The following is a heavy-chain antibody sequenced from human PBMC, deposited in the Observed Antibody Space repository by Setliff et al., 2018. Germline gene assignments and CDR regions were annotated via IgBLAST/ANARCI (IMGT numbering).Heavy chain of an antibody. Sequence: SETLSLTCTVSGGSIRSSYYYWSWIRQPAGKGLEWIGQIHTSGSTNYSPSLKSRVTISIDTSKNQFSLKLSSVTAADTAVYYCARLTTLTTWFELGAFDIWGQGTMVTVSS. J-gene: IGHJ3*02. CDR3: ARLTTLTTWFELGAFDI. V-gene: IGHV4-61*09. CDR2: IHTSGST. D-gene: IGHD4-17*01. CDR1: GGSIRSSYYY.